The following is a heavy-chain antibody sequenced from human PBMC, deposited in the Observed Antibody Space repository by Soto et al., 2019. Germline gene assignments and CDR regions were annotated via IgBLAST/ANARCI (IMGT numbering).Heavy chain of an antibody. CDR1: GYTFTGYY. CDR3: ARGGDIVVVVAAWFDP. V-gene: IGHV1-2*02. CDR2: INPNSGGT. Sequence: ASVKVSCKASGYTFTGYYMHWVRQAPGQGLEGMGWINPNSGGTNYAQKFQGRVTMTRDTSISTAYMELSRMRSADTAVYYCARGGDIVVVVAAWFDPWGQGTMVTV. D-gene: IGHD2-15*01. J-gene: IGHJ5*02.